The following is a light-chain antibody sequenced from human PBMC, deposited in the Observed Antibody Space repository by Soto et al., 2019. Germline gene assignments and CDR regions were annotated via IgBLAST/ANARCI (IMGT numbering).Light chain of an antibody. CDR2: KAS. CDR3: QQYNSYWT. V-gene: IGKV1-5*03. J-gene: IGKJ1*01. Sequence: DIQITQSPSSLSASVVDRVTITCRASQSISSYLNWYQQKPGKAPKLLIHKASTLESGVPSRFSGSGSGTEFTLTISSLQPDDFATFYCQQYNSYWTFGQGAKVDIK. CDR1: QSISSY.